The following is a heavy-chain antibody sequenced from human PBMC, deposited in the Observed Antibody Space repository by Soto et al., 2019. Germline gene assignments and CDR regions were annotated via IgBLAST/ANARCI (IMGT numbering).Heavy chain of an antibody. D-gene: IGHD2-15*01. CDR3: ARVFSGSRSFFGP. V-gene: IGHV4-30-2*01. CDR1: GGSISSGGYS. CDR2: MYHSGST. J-gene: IGHJ5*02. Sequence: SETLSLTCVVSGGSISSGGYSWSWIRQPPGKGLEWIGYMYHSGSTYFNPSLKSRVTISIDRSKNQFSLKLSSVTAADTAVYYCARVFSGSRSFFGPWDQGTLVTVSS.